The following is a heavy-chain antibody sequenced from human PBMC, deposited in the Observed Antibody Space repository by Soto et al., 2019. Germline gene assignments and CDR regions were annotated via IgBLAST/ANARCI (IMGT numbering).Heavy chain of an antibody. D-gene: IGHD3-10*01. J-gene: IGHJ4*02. Sequence: PSETLSLTCTVSGGSISSSSYYWGWIRQPPGKGLEWIGSIYYSGSTYYNPSLKSRVTMSVDTSKNQFSLKLSSVTAADTAVYYCARAGREIIRSCYYFDHWGLGTLVTVSS. CDR3: ARAGREIIRSCYYFDH. CDR1: GGSISSSSYY. CDR2: IYYSGST. V-gene: IGHV4-39*07.